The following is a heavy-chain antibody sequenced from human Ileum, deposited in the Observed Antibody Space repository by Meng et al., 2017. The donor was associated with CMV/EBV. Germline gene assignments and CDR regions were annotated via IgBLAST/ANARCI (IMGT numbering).Heavy chain of an antibody. V-gene: IGHV1-18*01. CDR2: ISVHHGNT. D-gene: IGHD7-27*01. CDR1: GYTFTNHN. CDR3: ARDNWGYDY. J-gene: IGHJ4*02. Sequence: QVDLVQSGTEVKKPGDSVKVSCKTSGYTFTNHNIAWVRQAPGQGLEWMGWISVHHGNTDYAQKYQDRVTMTRDTSTNTAYMELRSLTSDDTAMYYCARDNWGYDYWGQGTLVTVFS.